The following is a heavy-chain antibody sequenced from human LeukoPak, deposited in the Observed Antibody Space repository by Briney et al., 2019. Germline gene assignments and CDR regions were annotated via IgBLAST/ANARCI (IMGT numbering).Heavy chain of an antibody. V-gene: IGHV4-59*01. Sequence: SETLSLTCTVSGGSISSNYWSWIRQPPGKGLEWIGYIYYSGSTNFNPSLKSRGTISVDTSKNQFSLKLSSVTAADTAVYYCARGSPGYYDILTGYYYYYYYXMNVWGXXTTVTISS. CDR2: IYYSGST. CDR3: ARGSPGYYDILTGYYYYYYYXMNV. CDR1: GGSISSNY. J-gene: IGHJ6*03. D-gene: IGHD3-9*01.